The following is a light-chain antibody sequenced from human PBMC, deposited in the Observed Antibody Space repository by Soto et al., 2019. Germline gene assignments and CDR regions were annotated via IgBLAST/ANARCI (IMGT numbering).Light chain of an antibody. J-gene: IGKJ1*01. Sequence: DVVMTQSPLSLPVTLGQPASISCRSSYSLIHSDGDTYLNWFHQRPGQSPRRLNYEVSNRDSGVPDRFSGSGSGTDFTLKISRVEAEDVGIYYCMQGTHWPWTVGQGTEVEIK. V-gene: IGKV2-30*02. CDR2: EVS. CDR3: MQGTHWPWT. CDR1: YSLIHSDGDTY.